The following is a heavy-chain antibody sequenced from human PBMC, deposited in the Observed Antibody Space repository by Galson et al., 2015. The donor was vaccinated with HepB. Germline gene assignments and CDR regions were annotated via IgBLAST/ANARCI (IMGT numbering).Heavy chain of an antibody. J-gene: IGHJ4*02. V-gene: IGHV3-43*01. D-gene: IGHD3-3*02. CDR2: ISWDGGTT. CDR3: ARDIGGIYGPFDY. Sequence: SLRLSCAGSGFTFSSHAMNWVRQVPGKGLEWVSVISWDGGTTFYADSVKGRFTISRDNSKNSLYLQMNSLRTEDTAFYYCARDIGGIYGPFDYWGQGALVTVSS. CDR1: GFTFSSHA.